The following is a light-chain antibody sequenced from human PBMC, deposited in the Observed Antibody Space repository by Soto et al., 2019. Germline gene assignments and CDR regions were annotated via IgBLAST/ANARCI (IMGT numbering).Light chain of an antibody. J-gene: IGKJ5*01. CDR2: DAS. CDR3: PQRRKWTIIT. V-gene: IGKV3-11*01. CDR1: QGVSTS. Sequence: EIVLTQSPATLTLSPGERDTLSCRASQGVSTSNAWYQQTPGEAPRRHTYDASDRATRIPARFRGSESRTDFTLTISSLEPEDFAVYYCPQRRKWTIITFGRGTRLYIK.